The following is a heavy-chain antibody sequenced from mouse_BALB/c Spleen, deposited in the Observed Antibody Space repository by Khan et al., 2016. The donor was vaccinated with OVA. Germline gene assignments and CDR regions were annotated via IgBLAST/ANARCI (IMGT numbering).Heavy chain of an antibody. J-gene: IGHJ4*01. D-gene: IGHD2-10*01. CDR1: GFSLTNYG. CDR2: IWSDGST. V-gene: IGHV2-6-1*01. Sequence: QVQLKESGPGLVAPSQSLSITCTISGFSLTNYGIHWVRQPPGKGLEWLVVIWSDGSTTYNSALKSRLTIRKDNSKSQVFLTMNSLQTDDTAMYFCARQPYYHYNIMDYWGQGTSVTVSS. CDR3: ARQPYYHYNIMDY.